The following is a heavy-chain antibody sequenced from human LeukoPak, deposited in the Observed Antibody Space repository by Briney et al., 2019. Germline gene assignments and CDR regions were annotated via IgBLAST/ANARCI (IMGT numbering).Heavy chain of an antibody. CDR3: ARAYDSSGFPLFDY. V-gene: IGHV4-4*02. Sequence: PSETLSLTCAVSGGSISSSNWWSWVRQPPGKGLEWIGYIYYSGSTYYNPSLKSRVSISVDTSKNQFSLKLSSVTAADTAVYYCARAYDSSGFPLFDYWGQGALVTVSS. CDR1: GGSISSSNW. CDR2: IYYSGST. J-gene: IGHJ4*02. D-gene: IGHD3-22*01.